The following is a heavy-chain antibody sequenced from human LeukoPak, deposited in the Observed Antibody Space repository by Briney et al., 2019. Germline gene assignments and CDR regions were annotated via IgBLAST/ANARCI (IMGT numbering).Heavy chain of an antibody. V-gene: IGHV3-23*01. Sequence: GGSLRLSCTASVFTYSRYDESGVRQAPGEGLEWVSGISGSGGSTYYADSVKGRFNISRDNSQNTLYLQMNSLRAEDNGVYYLATTLLRASIYMDVWGKGTTVTVSS. CDR2: ISGSGGST. J-gene: IGHJ6*03. D-gene: IGHD5-24*01. CDR1: VFTYSRYD. CDR3: ATTLLRASIYMDV.